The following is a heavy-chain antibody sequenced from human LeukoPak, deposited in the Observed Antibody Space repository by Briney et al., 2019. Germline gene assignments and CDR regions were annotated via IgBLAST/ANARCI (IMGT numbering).Heavy chain of an antibody. CDR3: ARGGHGSGSYYIDY. V-gene: IGHV4-4*07. D-gene: IGHD3-10*01. CDR2: IYTSGST. Sequence: PSETLSLTCTVSGGSISSYYWSWIRQPAGKGLEWIGRIYTSGSTNYNPSLESRVAMSVDTSKNQFSLKLSSVTAADTAVYYCARGGHGSGSYYIDYWGQGTLVTVSS. J-gene: IGHJ4*02. CDR1: GGSISSYY.